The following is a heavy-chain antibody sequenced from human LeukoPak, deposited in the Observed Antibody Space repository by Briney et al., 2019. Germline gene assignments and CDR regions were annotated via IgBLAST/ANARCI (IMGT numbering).Heavy chain of an antibody. CDR2: IYTSGST. J-gene: IGHJ3*02. D-gene: IGHD5-24*01. Sequence: PSETLSLTCTVSGGSISSGSYYWSWTRQPAGKGLERIGRIYTSGSTNYNPSLKSRVTISVDTSKNQFSLKLSSVTAADTAVYYCARDRWPDDAFDIWGQGTMVTVSS. CDR1: GGSISSGSYY. CDR3: ARDRWPDDAFDI. V-gene: IGHV4-61*02.